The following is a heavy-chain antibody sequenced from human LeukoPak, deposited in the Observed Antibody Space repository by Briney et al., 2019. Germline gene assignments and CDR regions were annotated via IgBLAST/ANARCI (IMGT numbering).Heavy chain of an antibody. V-gene: IGHV3-21*01. CDR3: ARDLMVRGIGDY. J-gene: IGHJ4*02. D-gene: IGHD3-10*01. Sequence: PGGSLRLSCAVSGFTISNYIMNWVRQAPGKGLEWVSSISSSSNYIYYADSVKGRFTISRDNAKNSLYLQMNSLRAEDTAVYYCARDLMVRGIGDYWGQGTLVTVSS. CDR1: GFTISNYI. CDR2: ISSSSNYI.